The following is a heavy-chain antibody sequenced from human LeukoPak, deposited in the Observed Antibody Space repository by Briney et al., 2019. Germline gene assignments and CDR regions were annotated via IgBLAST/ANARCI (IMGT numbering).Heavy chain of an antibody. V-gene: IGHV4-38-2*02. CDR1: GYSISSGYY. J-gene: IGHJ4*02. CDR2: IYHSGST. CDR3: ARFSSGCSTSSCYLTY. Sequence: KPSETLSLTCTVSGYSISSGYYWGWIRQPPGKGLEWIGSIYHSGSTYYNPSLRGRVTISLDTSNNQFSLKLTSMTAADTAVYYCARFSSGCSTSSCYLTYWGQGTLVTVS. D-gene: IGHD2-2*01.